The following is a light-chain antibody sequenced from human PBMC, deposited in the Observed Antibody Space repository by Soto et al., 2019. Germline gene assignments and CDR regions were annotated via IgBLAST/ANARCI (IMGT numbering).Light chain of an antibody. V-gene: IGLV2-8*01. J-gene: IGLJ2*01. CDR1: SSDVGGYNY. CDR3: SAYAGSSTWV. Sequence: QSAPTQPPSASGSPGQSVAFSCTGTSSDVGGYNYVSWYQQYPGKAPKLMIYEVYKRHSGVPDRFPGFKSGNTASLSVSGLQPEDEADYYCSAYAGSSTWVFGGGTKLTVL. CDR2: EVY.